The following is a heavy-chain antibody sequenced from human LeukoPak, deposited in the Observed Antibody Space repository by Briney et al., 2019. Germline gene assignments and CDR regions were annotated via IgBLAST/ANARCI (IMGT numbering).Heavy chain of an antibody. CDR1: GGTFSSYA. J-gene: IGHJ4*02. Sequence: SVKVSCKASGGTFSSYAISWVRQAPGQGLEWMGRIIPILGIANYAQEFQGRVTITADKSTSTAYMELSSLRSEDTAVYYCASGGSWYVWGQGTLVTVSS. CDR3: ASGGSWYV. CDR2: IIPILGIA. V-gene: IGHV1-69*04. D-gene: IGHD6-13*01.